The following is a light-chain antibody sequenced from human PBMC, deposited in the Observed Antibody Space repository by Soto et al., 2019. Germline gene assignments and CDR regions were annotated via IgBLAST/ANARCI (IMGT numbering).Light chain of an antibody. CDR1: SSDIGGYNF. CDR2: DVS. V-gene: IGLV2-14*03. CDR3: SSYTSINTVI. J-gene: IGLJ2*01. Sequence: QSALTQPASVSGSPGQSITISCTGTSSDIGGYNFVSWYQQHPGKAPKLMIYDVSNRPSGVSNRFSGSKSANTASLTISGLQAEDEADYYCSSYTSINTVIFGGGTKLTVL.